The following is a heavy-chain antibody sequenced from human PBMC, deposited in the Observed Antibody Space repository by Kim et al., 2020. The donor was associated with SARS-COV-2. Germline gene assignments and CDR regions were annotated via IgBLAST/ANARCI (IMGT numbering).Heavy chain of an antibody. J-gene: IGHJ6*02. Sequence: GGSLRLSCAASGFTFSSYWMSWVRQAPGKGLEWVADIKQDGSKKYYADSVKGRFTISRDNAKNSLYLQMNSLRAEDTGVYYCARDALGGAGGDYYYGMDVWGQGTTVTVSS. D-gene: IGHD6-13*01. CDR1: GFTFSSYW. CDR2: IKQDGSKK. CDR3: ARDALGGAGGDYYYGMDV. V-gene: IGHV3-7*03.